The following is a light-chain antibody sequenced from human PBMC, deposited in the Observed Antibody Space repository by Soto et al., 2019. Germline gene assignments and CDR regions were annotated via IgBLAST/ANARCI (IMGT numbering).Light chain of an antibody. V-gene: IGLV2-14*01. CDR2: DVS. J-gene: IGLJ1*01. Sequence: QSVLTQPASVSGSPGQSITISCTGTSSDVGGYNYVSWYQQHPGKAPKLMIYDVSNRPSGVSNRFSGSKSGNTASLTIFGLQAEDEADYYCNSYTTSSTYVFGTGTKLTVL. CDR1: SSDVGGYNY. CDR3: NSYTTSSTYV.